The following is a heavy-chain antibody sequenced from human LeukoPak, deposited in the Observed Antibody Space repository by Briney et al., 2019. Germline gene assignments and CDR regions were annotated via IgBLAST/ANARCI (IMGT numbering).Heavy chain of an antibody. J-gene: IGHJ4*02. CDR2: INHSGST. D-gene: IGHD6-19*01. V-gene: IGHV4-34*01. CDR1: GGSFSGYY. Sequence: SETLSLTCAVYGGSFSGYYWSWIRQPPGKGLEWIGEINHSGSTNYNPSLKSRVTISVDTSKNQFSLKLSSVTAADTAVYYCARGRYSSGWRYSDYWGQGTLVTVSS. CDR3: ARGRYSSGWRYSDY.